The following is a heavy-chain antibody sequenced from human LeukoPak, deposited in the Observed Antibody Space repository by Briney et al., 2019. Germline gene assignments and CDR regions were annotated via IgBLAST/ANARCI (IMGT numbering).Heavy chain of an antibody. CDR1: GGTFSSYA. CDR3: ARTFRGSWPRNYYYYYMDV. V-gene: IGHV1-8*03. CDR2: MNPNSGDT. D-gene: IGHD6-13*01. J-gene: IGHJ6*03. Sequence: ASVKVSCKASGGTFSSYAINWVRQATGQGLEWMGWMNPNSGDTGYTQKFQGRITITRNTSISTVYMELSSLRSEDTAVYYCARTFRGSWPRNYYYYYMDVWGKGTTVTVSS.